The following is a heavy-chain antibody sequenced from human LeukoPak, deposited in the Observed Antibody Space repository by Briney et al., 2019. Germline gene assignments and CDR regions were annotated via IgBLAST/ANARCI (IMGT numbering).Heavy chain of an antibody. V-gene: IGHV4-34*01. CDR3: ARIRCGHSGSVCYNH. J-gene: IGHJ1*01. CDR1: GVSINDYY. CDR2: ISHTEGT. Sequence: SETLSLTCGVFGVSINDYYWSWIRQSPRKGLEWIGEISHTEGTRYNPSLESRVTMSVGTSENQLSLKLIFVTAADTAVYYCARIRCGHSGSVCYNHWGLGTLVTVSS. D-gene: IGHD3-9*01.